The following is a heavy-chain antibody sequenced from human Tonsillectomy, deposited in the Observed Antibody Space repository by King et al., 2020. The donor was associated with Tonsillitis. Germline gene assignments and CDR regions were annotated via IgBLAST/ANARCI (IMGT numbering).Heavy chain of an antibody. CDR2: IRNKGNDYAT. J-gene: IGHJ4*02. CDR1: GFTFSAST. D-gene: IGHD2-2*03. Sequence: VQLVESGGGLVQPGGSLKLSCAASGFTFSASTMHWVRQAPGKGLEWVGRIRNKGNDYATAYAASVKGSFTISRDDSKNTAYLQMNSLKTEDTAVYYCTAGYCSSMGCYEFDSWGQGTLVTVSS. V-gene: IGHV3-73*01. CDR3: TAGYCSSMGCYEFDS.